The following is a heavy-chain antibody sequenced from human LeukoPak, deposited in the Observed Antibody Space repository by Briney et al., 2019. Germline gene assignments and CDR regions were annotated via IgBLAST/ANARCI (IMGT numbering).Heavy chain of an antibody. CDR1: GYTFTDYY. V-gene: IGHV1-69-2*01. CDR2: VDPEDGET. CDR3: AEGAKGDAFDI. Sequence: GASVKVSCKASGYTFTDYYMHWVQQAPGKGLEWMGRVDPEDGETIYAEKFQGRVTITADTSTDTAYKELSSLRSEDTAVYYCAEGAKGDAFDIWGQGIMVTVSS. J-gene: IGHJ3*02. D-gene: IGHD1-26*01.